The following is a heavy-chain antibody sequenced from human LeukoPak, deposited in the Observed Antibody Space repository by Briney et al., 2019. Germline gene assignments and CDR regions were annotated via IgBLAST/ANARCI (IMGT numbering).Heavy chain of an antibody. J-gene: IGHJ4*02. CDR3: AREVDDSSGYRYFDY. D-gene: IGHD3-22*01. V-gene: IGHV4-30-4*01. Sequence: PSETLSLTCTVSGGSISSGDYYWSWIRQPPGKGLERIGYIYYSGSTYYNPSLKSRVTISVDTSKNQFSLKLSSVTAADTAVYYCAREVDDSSGYRYFDYWGRGTLVTVSS. CDR2: IYYSGST. CDR1: GGSISSGDYY.